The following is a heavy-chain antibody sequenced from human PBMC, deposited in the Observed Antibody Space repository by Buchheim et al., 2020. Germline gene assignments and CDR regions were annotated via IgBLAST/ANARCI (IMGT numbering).Heavy chain of an antibody. CDR2: IKQDGSEK. D-gene: IGHD5-24*01. CDR3: ARDHGRWLQPPLHFDY. Sequence: EVQLVESGGGLVQPGGSLRLSCAASGFTFSSYWMSWVRQAPGKGLEWVANIKQDGSEKYYVDSVKGRFTISRDNAKNSLYLQMNSLRAEDTAVYYCARDHGRWLQPPLHFDYWGQGTL. V-gene: IGHV3-7*03. J-gene: IGHJ4*02. CDR1: GFTFSSYW.